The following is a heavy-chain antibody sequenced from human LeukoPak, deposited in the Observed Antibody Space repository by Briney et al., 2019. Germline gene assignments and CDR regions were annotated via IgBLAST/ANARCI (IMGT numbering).Heavy chain of an antibody. CDR2: IYTSGST. J-gene: IGHJ3*02. Sequence: PSETLSLTCTVSGGSISSYYWSWIRQPPGKGLEWIGRIYTSGSTNYNPSLKSRVTMSVDTSKNQFSLKLSSVTAADTAVYYCARDRIAAASEDAFDIWGQGTMVTVSS. V-gene: IGHV4-4*07. CDR1: GGSISSYY. CDR3: ARDRIAAASEDAFDI. D-gene: IGHD6-13*01.